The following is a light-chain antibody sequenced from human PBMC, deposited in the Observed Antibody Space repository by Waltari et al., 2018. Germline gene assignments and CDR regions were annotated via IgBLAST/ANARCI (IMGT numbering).Light chain of an antibody. J-gene: IGLJ3*02. V-gene: IGLV4-69*01. Sequence: QLVLTQSPSASASLGASVKLTCTLSSGHTSNIVAWLQQQPEKGPRSLMKVTSDGSHSKGDDIPDRFSGSSSGAERYLTISSLQSEDEADYYCQTGGHGTWVFGGGTKLTVL. CDR2: VTSDGSH. CDR3: QTGGHGTWV. CDR1: SGHTSNI.